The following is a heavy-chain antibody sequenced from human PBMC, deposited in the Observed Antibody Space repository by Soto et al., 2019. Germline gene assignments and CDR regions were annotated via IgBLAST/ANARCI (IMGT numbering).Heavy chain of an antibody. J-gene: IGHJ6*02. V-gene: IGHV1-69*01. CDR3: ARGVVVVAASRDYYYYYGMDV. D-gene: IGHD2-15*01. Sequence: QVQLVQSGAEVKKPGSSVKVSCKASGGTFSSYAISWVRQAPGQGLEWMGGIIPIFGTANYAQKFQGRVTITADESTSTADMELSSLRSEDTAVYYCARGVVVVAASRDYYYYYGMDVWGQGTTVTVSS. CDR2: IIPIFGTA. CDR1: GGTFSSYA.